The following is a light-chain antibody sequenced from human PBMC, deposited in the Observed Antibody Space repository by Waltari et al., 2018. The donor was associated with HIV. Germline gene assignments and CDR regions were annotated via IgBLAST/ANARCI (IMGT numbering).Light chain of an antibody. CDR2: CNG. J-gene: IGLJ3*02. V-gene: IGLV1-40*01. CDR3: QSYDSSLSVWV. Sequence: QSVLTQPPSVSGAPGQRVTISCTGSSSNIGAGYDVHWYQQIPGTAPKLLIYCNGHGPSGVPDRFSGSKSGTSASLAITGLHAEDEADYYCQSYDSSLSVWVFGGGTKLTVL. CDR1: SSNIGAGYD.